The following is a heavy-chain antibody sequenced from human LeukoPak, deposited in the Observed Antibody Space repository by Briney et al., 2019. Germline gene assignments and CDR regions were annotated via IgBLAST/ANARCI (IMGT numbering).Heavy chain of an antibody. J-gene: IGHJ4*02. V-gene: IGHV1-18*01. Sequence: GASVKVSCKASGYTFTSYGISWVRQAPGQGLEWMGWISAYNGNTNYAQKLQGRVTMTTDTSTSTAYMELRSLRSDDTAVYYCATRGLYSGYDGDFDYWGQGTLVTVSS. CDR3: ATRGLYSGYDGDFDY. CDR2: ISAYNGNT. CDR1: GYTFTSYG. D-gene: IGHD5-12*01.